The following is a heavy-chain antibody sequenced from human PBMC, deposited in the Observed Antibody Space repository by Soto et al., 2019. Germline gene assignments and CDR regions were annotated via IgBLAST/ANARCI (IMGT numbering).Heavy chain of an antibody. D-gene: IGHD3-10*01. CDR1: GYTFTSYY. CDR2: INPSGGST. Sequence: ASVKVSCKASGYTFTSYYMHWVRQAPGQGLEWMGIINPSGGSTSYAQKFQGRVTMTRDTSTSTVYMELNSLRAEDTAVYYFAKAPPGGYSADRFTDYYYYYGMDVWGQGTTVTVSS. CDR3: AKAPPGGYSADRFTDYYYYYGMDV. V-gene: IGHV1-46*01. J-gene: IGHJ6*02.